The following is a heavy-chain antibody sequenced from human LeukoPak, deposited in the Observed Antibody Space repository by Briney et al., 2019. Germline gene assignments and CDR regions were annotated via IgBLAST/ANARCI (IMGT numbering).Heavy chain of an antibody. CDR3: VKEGHGYSGYFDY. V-gene: IGHV3-23*01. Sequence: GGSLRLSCAASGFTFSSYAMSWVRQAPGKGLEWVSAISGSGGSTYYADSVKGRFTISGDNSKNTLYLQMNSLRVEDTAVYYCVKEGHGYSGYFDYWGQGNLVTVSS. J-gene: IGHJ4*02. CDR2: ISGSGGST. D-gene: IGHD5-12*01. CDR1: GFTFSSYA.